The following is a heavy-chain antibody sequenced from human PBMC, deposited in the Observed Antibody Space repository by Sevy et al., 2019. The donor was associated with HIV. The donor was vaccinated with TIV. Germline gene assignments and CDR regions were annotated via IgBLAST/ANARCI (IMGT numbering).Heavy chain of an antibody. CDR3: ARVVEPAGIDPYYYGVDV. J-gene: IGHJ6*02. V-gene: IGHV1-2*02. D-gene: IGHD2-2*02. Sequence: ASVNVSCKASGYTFTDYYIHWVRQAPGQGLEWMGWINPKSVGTNYAQKFHGRVTMTRDTSISTAYMELSRLRSDDTAVYYCARVVEPAGIDPYYYGVDVWGPGATVTVSS. CDR1: GYTFTDYY. CDR2: INPKSVGT.